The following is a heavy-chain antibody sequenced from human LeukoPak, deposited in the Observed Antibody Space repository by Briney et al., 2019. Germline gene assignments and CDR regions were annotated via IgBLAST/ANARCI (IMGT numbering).Heavy chain of an antibody. CDR2: NSGSGGST. CDR1: GFTFSSYS. V-gene: IGHV3-23*01. CDR3: AKRVGDYGYDAFDI. J-gene: IGHJ3*02. Sequence: GGSLRLSCAASGFTFSSYSMNWVRQAPGKGLEWVSANSGSGGSTYYADSVKGRFTISRDNSKNTLYLQMNSLRAEDTAVYYCAKRVGDYGYDAFDIWGQGTMVTVSS. D-gene: IGHD4-17*01.